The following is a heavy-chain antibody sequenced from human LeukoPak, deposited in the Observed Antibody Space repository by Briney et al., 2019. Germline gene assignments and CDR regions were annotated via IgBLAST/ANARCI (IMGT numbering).Heavy chain of an antibody. CDR2: IIPIFGTA. CDR3: AGHDYESGPFDY. V-gene: IGHV1-69*13. CDR1: GGTFSSYA. J-gene: IGHJ4*02. D-gene: IGHD4-17*01. Sequence: GASVKVFCKASGGTFSSYAISWVRQAPGQGLEWMGGIIPIFGTANYAQKFQGRVTITADESTSTAYMELSSLRSEDTAVYYCAGHDYESGPFDYWGQGTLVTVSS.